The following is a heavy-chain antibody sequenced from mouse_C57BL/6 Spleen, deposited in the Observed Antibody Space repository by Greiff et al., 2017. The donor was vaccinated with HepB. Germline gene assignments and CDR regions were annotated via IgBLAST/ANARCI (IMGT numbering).Heavy chain of an antibody. CDR2: IYPRSGNT. Sequence: VKLVESGAELARPGASVKLSCKASGYTFTSYGISWVKQRTGQGLEWIGEIYPRSGNTYYNEKFKGKATLTADKSSSTAYMELRSLTSEDSAVYFCARRRDDYDPFAYWGQGTLVTVSA. V-gene: IGHV1-81*01. CDR1: GYTFTSYG. D-gene: IGHD2-4*01. CDR3: ARRRDDYDPFAY. J-gene: IGHJ3*01.